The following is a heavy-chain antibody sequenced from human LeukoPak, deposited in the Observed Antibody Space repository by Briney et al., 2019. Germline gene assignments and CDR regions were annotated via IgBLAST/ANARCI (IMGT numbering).Heavy chain of an antibody. V-gene: IGHV4-59*01. CDR2: IYYSGST. CDR3: ARGPNYANYYGMDV. D-gene: IGHD1-7*01. Sequence: ASETLSLTCTVSGGSISSYYWSWIRQPPGKGLEWIGYIYYSGSTNYNPSLKSRVTISVDTSKNQFSLKLSSVTAADTAVYYCARGPNYANYYGMDVWGQGTTVTVSS. J-gene: IGHJ6*02. CDR1: GGSISSYY.